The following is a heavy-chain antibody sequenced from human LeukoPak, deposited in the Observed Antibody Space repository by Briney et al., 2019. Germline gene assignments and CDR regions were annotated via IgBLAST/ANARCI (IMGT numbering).Heavy chain of an antibody. CDR1: GYSFSSNW. Sequence: GESLKISCKGSGYSFSSNWIGWVRQMPGKGLEWMGIIYPDDSDTRYSPSFQGQVTISADKSISTAYLQWSSLKASDTAMYYCARHPSDSRYCSGGTCYAPLFDYWGQGTLVTVSS. CDR2: IYPDDSDT. CDR3: ARHPSDSRYCSGGTCYAPLFDY. V-gene: IGHV5-51*01. J-gene: IGHJ4*02. D-gene: IGHD2-15*01.